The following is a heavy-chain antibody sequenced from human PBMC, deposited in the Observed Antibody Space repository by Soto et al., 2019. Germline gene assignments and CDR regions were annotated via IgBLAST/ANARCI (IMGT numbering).Heavy chain of an antibody. J-gene: IGHJ4*02. D-gene: IGHD1-26*01. CDR3: AKDTDVVGAAYKFDY. Sequence: QVQLVESGGGVVQPGRSLRLSCVASGFSFSSYGMHWVRQAPGKGLEWVAVISYDGGEKYYADSVKGRFTISRDNSKKTLDLQMNSLRGEDTAVYYCAKDTDVVGAAYKFDYWGQGTLVTVSS. V-gene: IGHV3-30*18. CDR2: ISYDGGEK. CDR1: GFSFSSYG.